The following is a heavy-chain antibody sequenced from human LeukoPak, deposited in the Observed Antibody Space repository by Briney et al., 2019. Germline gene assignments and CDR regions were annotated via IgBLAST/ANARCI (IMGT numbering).Heavy chain of an antibody. D-gene: IGHD4-23*01. V-gene: IGHV3-30-3*01. Sequence: PGRSLRLSCAASGFTFSSYAMHWVRQAPGKGLEWVAVISYDGSNKYYADSVKGRFTISRDNSKNTLYLQMNSLRAEDTAVYYCARAYGGNSSGGDYWGQGTLVTVSS. CDR2: ISYDGSNK. CDR1: GFTFSSYA. J-gene: IGHJ4*02. CDR3: ARAYGGNSSGGDY.